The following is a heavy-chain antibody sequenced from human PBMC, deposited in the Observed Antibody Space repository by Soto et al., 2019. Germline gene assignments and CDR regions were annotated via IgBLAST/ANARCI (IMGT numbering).Heavy chain of an antibody. CDR3: ARGYSSGWYEDYFDY. CDR1: GFTFSSYG. V-gene: IGHV3-30*19. CDR2: IWYDGSNK. D-gene: IGHD6-19*01. J-gene: IGHJ4*02. Sequence: QVQLVESGGGVVQPGRSLRLSCAASGFTFSSYGMHWVRQAPGKGLEWVAVIWYDGSNKYYADSVKGRFTISRDNSKNTLYLQMNSLRAEDTAVYYCARGYSSGWYEDYFDYWGQGTLVTVSS.